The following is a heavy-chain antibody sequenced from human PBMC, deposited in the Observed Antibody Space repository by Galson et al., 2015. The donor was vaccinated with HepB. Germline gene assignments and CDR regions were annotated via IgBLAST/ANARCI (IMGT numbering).Heavy chain of an antibody. V-gene: IGHV3-30*18. J-gene: IGHJ6*02. D-gene: IGHD3-3*01. CDR1: EFTFSNYG. CDR2: ISYDGSKK. CDR3: AKLHYDFWSGHQYYYGMDV. Sequence: SLRLSCAASEFTFSNYGMHWVRQAPGKGLEWVAVISYDGSKKYYADSVKGRFTISRDNSKSTLYLQMNSLRPEDTAVYYCAKLHYDFWSGHQYYYGMDVWGQGTTVTVSS.